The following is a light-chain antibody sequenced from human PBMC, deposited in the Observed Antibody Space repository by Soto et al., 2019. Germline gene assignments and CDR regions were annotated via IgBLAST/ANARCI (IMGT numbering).Light chain of an antibody. Sequence: QSVVTQPSSVSGSHGESNYISCTGTSRDVGGYNYVSWYQQHQGKAPKLMIYDVSNRPTGVSNRFSGSKSGNTASLTISGLQAEDEADYYCSSYTSSSTLHVFGTGTKVTVL. CDR3: SSYTSSSTLHV. V-gene: IGLV2-14*01. CDR1: SRDVGGYNY. CDR2: DVS. J-gene: IGLJ1*01.